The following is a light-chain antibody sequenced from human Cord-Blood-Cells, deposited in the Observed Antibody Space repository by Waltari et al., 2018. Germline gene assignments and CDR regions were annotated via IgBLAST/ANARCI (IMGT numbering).Light chain of an antibody. CDR3: QQYGSSPT. CDR2: GAS. J-gene: IGKJ1*01. CDR1: QSVSSSY. V-gene: IGKV3-20*01. Sequence: EIVLTQSPGTLSLSPGERATLSCRASQSVSSSYLAWYQQKPGQAPRLLIYGASSRATGSPDRFSGSGSGTDFTLTISRLEPEDFAVYYCQQYGSSPTFGQGP.